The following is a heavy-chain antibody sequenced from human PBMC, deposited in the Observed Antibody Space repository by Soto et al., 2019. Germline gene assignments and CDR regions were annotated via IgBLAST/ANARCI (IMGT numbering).Heavy chain of an antibody. CDR3: AREGIYSYGVLGENWFDP. CDR2: IDPSDSYT. V-gene: IGHV5-10-1*01. CDR1: GYSFTSYW. D-gene: IGHD5-18*01. Sequence: GESLKISCKGSGYSFTSYWISWVRQMPGKGLEWMGRIDPSDSYTNYSPSFQGHVTISADKSISTAYLQWSSLKASDTAMYYCAREGIYSYGVLGENWFDPWGQGTLVTVSS. J-gene: IGHJ5*02.